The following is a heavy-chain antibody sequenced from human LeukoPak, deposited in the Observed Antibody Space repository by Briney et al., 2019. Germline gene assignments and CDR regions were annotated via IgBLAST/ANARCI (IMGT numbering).Heavy chain of an antibody. V-gene: IGHV3-11*03. Sequence: PGGSLRLSCAASGFTFSDYYMSWIRQAPGKGLEWVSYISSRSSYTDYADSVKGRFTISRDNAKNSLNLQMNSLRAEDTAVYYCAKPPSFGQLAYYFDYWGQGTLVTVSS. CDR2: ISSRSSYT. J-gene: IGHJ4*02. CDR3: AKPPSFGQLAYYFDY. D-gene: IGHD6-13*01. CDR1: GFTFSDYY.